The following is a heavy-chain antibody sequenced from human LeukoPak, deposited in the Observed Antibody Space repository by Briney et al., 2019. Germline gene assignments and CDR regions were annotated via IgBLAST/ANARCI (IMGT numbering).Heavy chain of an antibody. J-gene: IGHJ4*02. V-gene: IGHV3-30*02. D-gene: IGHD1-26*01. CDR3: ARRGYSGTSYFED. CDR1: GFTFSSYA. Sequence: GGSLRLSCAASGFTFSSYAMSWVRQAPGKGLEWLTFIRYDGTNQYFADSVKGRFTISRDNAKNSLYLQMNSLRAEDTAVYYCARRGYSGTSYFEDWGQGTLVTVSS. CDR2: IRYDGTNQ.